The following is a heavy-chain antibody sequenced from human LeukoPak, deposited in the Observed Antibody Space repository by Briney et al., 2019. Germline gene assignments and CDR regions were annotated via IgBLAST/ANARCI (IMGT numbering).Heavy chain of an antibody. Sequence: GGSLRLSCAVSGFTLSNYWMHWVRQAPGKGLVWVSRINPDGSSTIYADSVKGRFTIFRDNAKNTLYLQMNSLRVEDTAVYYCTRMVTTLRDWGQGTLVAVSS. CDR2: INPDGSST. J-gene: IGHJ4*02. V-gene: IGHV3-74*01. CDR1: GFTLSNYW. D-gene: IGHD4-17*01. CDR3: TRMVTTLRD.